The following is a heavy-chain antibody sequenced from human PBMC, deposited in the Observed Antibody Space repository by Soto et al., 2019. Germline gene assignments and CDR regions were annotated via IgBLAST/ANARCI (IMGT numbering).Heavy chain of an antibody. CDR1: GGSTSSYY. Sequence: PSETLSLTCSVSGGSTSSYYWSWIRQPPGKGLEWIGYIYYSGSTDYSPSLKSRVTMSIDTSQNQVSLKLTSVTTADTAVYYCATRAFDIWGQGTMVTVSS. J-gene: IGHJ3*02. CDR2: IYYSGST. V-gene: IGHV4-59*01. CDR3: ATRAFDI.